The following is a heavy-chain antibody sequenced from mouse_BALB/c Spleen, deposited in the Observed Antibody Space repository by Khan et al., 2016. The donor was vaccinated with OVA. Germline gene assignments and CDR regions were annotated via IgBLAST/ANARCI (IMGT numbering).Heavy chain of an antibody. CDR2: ISIYYDNT. J-gene: IGHJ2*01. Sequence: QVQLKESGPELVRPGESVKISCKGSGYTFTDYAMHWVKQSHAKSLEWIGVISIYYDNTNYNQKFKGKATMTVEKSSSTAYMELARLTSEDSAIYYCARGGQWLRRGVGNSDYWGQGTTLTVSS. CDR3: ARGGQWLRRGVGNSDY. V-gene: IGHV1S137*01. D-gene: IGHD2-2*01. CDR1: GYTFTDYA.